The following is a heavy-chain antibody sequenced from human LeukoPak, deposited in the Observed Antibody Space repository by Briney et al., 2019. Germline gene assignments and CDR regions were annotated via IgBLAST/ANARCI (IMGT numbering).Heavy chain of an antibody. V-gene: IGHV3-74*01. J-gene: IGHJ4*02. D-gene: IGHD1-26*01. CDR2: INPDGST. Sequence: GGSLRLSCAASGFIFRDHSMHWARQIPGKGLVWVSRINPDGSTNYADSVKGRFTISKDNAKNTLYLQMRSLRVDDSSLYFCVRALGGSDDYWGQGTLVTVSS. CDR1: GFIFRDHS. CDR3: VRALGGSDDY.